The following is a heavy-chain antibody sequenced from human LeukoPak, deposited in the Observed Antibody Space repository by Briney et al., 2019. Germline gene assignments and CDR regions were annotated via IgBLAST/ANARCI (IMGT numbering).Heavy chain of an antibody. CDR2: ISGSGGST. V-gene: IGHV3-23*01. D-gene: IGHD3-10*01. CDR3: ARDNGSGSYYLVY. J-gene: IGHJ4*02. CDR1: GFTFSSYG. Sequence: GGSLRLSCAASGFTFSSYGMHWVRQAPGKGLEWVSAISGSGGSTYYADSVKGRFTISRDNSKNTLYLQMNSLRAEDTAVYYCARDNGSGSYYLVYWGQGTLVTVSS.